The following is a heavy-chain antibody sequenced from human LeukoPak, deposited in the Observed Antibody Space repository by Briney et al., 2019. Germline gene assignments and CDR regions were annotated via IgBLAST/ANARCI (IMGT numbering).Heavy chain of an antibody. J-gene: IGHJ5*02. CDR2: IYYSGST. CDR3: ARQTKSIAARRNWFDP. CDR1: GGSISSSSYY. V-gene: IGHV4-39*01. Sequence: SETLSLTCTVSGGSISSSSYYWGWIRQPPGKGLEWIGSIYYSGSTYYNPSLKSRVTISVDTSKNQFSLKLSSVTAADTAVYYCARQTKSIAARRNWFDPWGQGTLVTVSS. D-gene: IGHD6-6*01.